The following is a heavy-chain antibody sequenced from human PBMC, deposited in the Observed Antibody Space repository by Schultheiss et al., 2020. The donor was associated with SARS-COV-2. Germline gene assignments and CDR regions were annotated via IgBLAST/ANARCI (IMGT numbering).Heavy chain of an antibody. CDR1: GFAFSRYA. Sequence: GGSLRLSCAASGFAFSRYALHWVRQAPGKGLEWVAVISYDGSNKYYADSVKGRFTISRDNSKNTLYLQMSSLRAEDTAVYYCVTYSSSWYFDYWGQGTLVTVSS. CDR2: ISYDGSNK. D-gene: IGHD6-13*01. V-gene: IGHV3-30*14. J-gene: IGHJ4*02. CDR3: VTYSSSWYFDY.